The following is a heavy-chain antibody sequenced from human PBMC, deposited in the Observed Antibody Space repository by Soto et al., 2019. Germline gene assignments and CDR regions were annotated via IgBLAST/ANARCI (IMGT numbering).Heavy chain of an antibody. CDR3: AKDLERYFDWTPDP. D-gene: IGHD3-9*01. J-gene: IGHJ5*02. V-gene: IGHV3-23*01. Sequence: PGGSLRLSCAASGFTFISYAMSWVRQAPGKGLEWVSAISGSGGSTYYADSVKGRFTISRDNSKNTLYLQMNSLRAEDTAVYYCAKDLERYFDWTPDPWGQGTLVTVSS. CDR2: ISGSGGST. CDR1: GFTFISYA.